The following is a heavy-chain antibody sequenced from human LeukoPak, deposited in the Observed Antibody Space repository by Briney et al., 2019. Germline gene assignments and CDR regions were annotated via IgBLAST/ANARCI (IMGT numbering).Heavy chain of an antibody. Sequence: SETLSLTCAVYGGSFSGYYWSWIRQPPGKGLEWIGEINHSGSTNYNPSLKSRVTISVDTSKNQFSLKLSSVTAADTAVYYCARSSYSSSSSVWGQGTMVTVSS. CDR3: ARSSYSSSSSV. CDR2: INHSGST. D-gene: IGHD6-6*01. V-gene: IGHV4-34*01. CDR1: GGSFSGYY. J-gene: IGHJ3*01.